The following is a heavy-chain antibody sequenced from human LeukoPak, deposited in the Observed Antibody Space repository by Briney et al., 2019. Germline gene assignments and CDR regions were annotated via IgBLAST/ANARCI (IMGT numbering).Heavy chain of an antibody. Sequence: PSETLSLTRSVSGXSMNSYYWSWIRQSPGKGLEWIGYIYYSGSTNYNPSLKSRVTISVDTSKNQFSLKLSSVTAADTAVYYCARHVWLQPFDYWGQGTLVTVSS. CDR2: IYYSGST. J-gene: IGHJ4*02. D-gene: IGHD3-9*01. V-gene: IGHV4-59*08. CDR1: GXSMNSYY. CDR3: ARHVWLQPFDY.